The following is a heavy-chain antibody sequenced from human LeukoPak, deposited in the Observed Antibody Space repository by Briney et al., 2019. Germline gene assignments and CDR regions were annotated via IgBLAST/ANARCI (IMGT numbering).Heavy chain of an antibody. V-gene: IGHV1-18*01. CDR3: ARDQTPVYGSGSYIGDY. J-gene: IGHJ4*02. CDR1: GYTFTSYG. CDR2: ISAYNGNT. Sequence: ASAKVSCKASGYTFTSYGISWVRQAPGQGLEWMGWISAYNGNTNYAQKLQGRVTMTTDTSTSTAYMELRSLRSDDTAVYYCARDQTPVYGSGSYIGDYWGQGTLVTVSS. D-gene: IGHD3-10*01.